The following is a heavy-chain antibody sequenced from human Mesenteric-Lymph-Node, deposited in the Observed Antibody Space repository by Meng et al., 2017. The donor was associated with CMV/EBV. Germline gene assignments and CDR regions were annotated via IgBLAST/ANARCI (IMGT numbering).Heavy chain of an antibody. CDR2: ISYEGSNK. CDR1: GFTFSSYA. V-gene: IGHV3-30-3*01. D-gene: IGHD5-24*01. J-gene: IGHJ3*02. Sequence: GESLKISCAASGFTFSSYAMHWVRQAPGKGLEWVAVISYEGSNKYYADSVKGRFTISRDNSKNTLYLQMNSLRAEDTAVYYCARDDVLQNAFDIWGQGTMVTVSS. CDR3: ARDDVLQNAFDI.